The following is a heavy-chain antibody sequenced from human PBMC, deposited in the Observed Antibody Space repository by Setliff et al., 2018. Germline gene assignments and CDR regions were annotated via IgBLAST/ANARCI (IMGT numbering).Heavy chain of an antibody. V-gene: IGHV5-51*01. CDR3: ARQVGANFYVHDAFDI. J-gene: IGHJ3*02. Sequence: GESLKISCKGSGYSFTSYWIGWVRQMPGKGLEWMGIIHPGDSDTRYSPSFQGQVTISADKSISTAYLQWSSLKASDTAMYYCARQVGANFYVHDAFDIWGQGTMVTVSS. CDR2: IHPGDSDT. CDR1: GYSFTSYW. D-gene: IGHD3-16*01.